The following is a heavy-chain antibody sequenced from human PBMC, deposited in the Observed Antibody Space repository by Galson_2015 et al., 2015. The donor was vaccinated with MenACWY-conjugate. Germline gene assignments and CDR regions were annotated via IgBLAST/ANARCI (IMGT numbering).Heavy chain of an antibody. CDR3: ARVPGYSYGYYDW. D-gene: IGHD5-18*01. CDR1: GFTFSTYR. J-gene: IGHJ4*02. Sequence: SLRLSCAASGFTFSTYRMNWVRQAPGKGLEWVSYISSSSSTIYYADSVKGRFTISRDNAKNSLYLPMNTLRDEDTAVYYCARVPGYSYGYYDWWGQGTLVTVSS. V-gene: IGHV3-48*02. CDR2: ISSSSSTI.